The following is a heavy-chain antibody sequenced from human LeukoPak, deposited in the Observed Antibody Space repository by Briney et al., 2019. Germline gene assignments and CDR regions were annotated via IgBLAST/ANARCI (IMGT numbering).Heavy chain of an antibody. J-gene: IGHJ5*02. Sequence: PAETLSLTCTVSGDSITSGTYYWDWIRQAPGKGLEWIGNVYHTGIIYYNPSLESRVTMSVDTSKNQFSLKLNSLTAADTAVYHCARHHSALNWFDPWGQGTLVTVSS. D-gene: IGHD2-15*01. CDR2: VYHTGII. CDR1: GDSITSGTYY. V-gene: IGHV4-39*01. CDR3: ARHHSALNWFDP.